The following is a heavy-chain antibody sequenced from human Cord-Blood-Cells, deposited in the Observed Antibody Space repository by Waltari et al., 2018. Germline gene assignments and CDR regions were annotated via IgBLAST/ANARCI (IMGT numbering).Heavy chain of an antibody. V-gene: IGHV1-69*01. Sequence: QVQLVQSGAAVKKPGSSVKVSCKASGGTFSSYAIRWVRQAPGQGLEWMGGIIPIFGTANYAQKFQGRVAITADESTSTAYMELSSLRSEDTAVYYCARVGDLMSTVDYWGQGTLVTVSS. D-gene: IGHD3-16*01. J-gene: IGHJ4*02. CDR1: GGTFSSYA. CDR3: ARVGDLMSTVDY. CDR2: IIPIFGTA.